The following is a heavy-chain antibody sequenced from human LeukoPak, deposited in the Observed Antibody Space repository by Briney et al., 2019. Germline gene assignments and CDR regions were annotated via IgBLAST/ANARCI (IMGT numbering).Heavy chain of an antibody. V-gene: IGHV5-51*01. D-gene: IGHD3-22*01. CDR3: ARGGNYYDSSGYYSMYNWFDP. J-gene: IGHJ5*02. CDR2: IYPGDSDT. CDR1: GYSFTSYW. Sequence: GESLKISCKGSGYSFTSYWIGWVRQIPGKGLEWMGIIYPGDSDTRYSPSFQGQVTISADKSISTAYLQWSSLKASDTAMYYCARGGNYYDSSGYYSMYNWFDPWGQGTLVTVSS.